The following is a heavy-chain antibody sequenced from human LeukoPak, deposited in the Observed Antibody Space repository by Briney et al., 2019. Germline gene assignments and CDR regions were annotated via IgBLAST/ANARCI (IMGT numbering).Heavy chain of an antibody. D-gene: IGHD3-10*01. CDR1: GFTFSSHG. CDR2: IWYDGSNK. J-gene: IGHJ4*02. CDR3: ARDRITMVRGVIPPLQP. Sequence: GGSLRLSCAASGFTFSSHGMHWVRQAPGKGLEWVAVIWYDGSNKYYADSVKGRFTISRDNSKNTLYLQMNSLRAEDTAVYYCARDRITMVRGVIPPLQPWGQGTLVTVSS. V-gene: IGHV3-33*01.